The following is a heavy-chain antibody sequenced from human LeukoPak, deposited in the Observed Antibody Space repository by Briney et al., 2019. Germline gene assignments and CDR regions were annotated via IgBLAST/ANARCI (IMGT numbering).Heavy chain of an antibody. CDR1: GFTFSSYA. J-gene: IGHJ5*02. V-gene: IGHV3-23*01. CDR2: ISGSGGST. D-gene: IGHD3-10*01. Sequence: GGSLRLSCAASGFTFSSYAMSWVRQAPGKGLEWVSAISGSGGSTYYADSVKGRFTISRDNSKNTLYLQMNSLRAEDTAVYYCARCRMVRGDLHYNWFDPWGQGALVTVSS. CDR3: ARCRMVRGDLHYNWFDP.